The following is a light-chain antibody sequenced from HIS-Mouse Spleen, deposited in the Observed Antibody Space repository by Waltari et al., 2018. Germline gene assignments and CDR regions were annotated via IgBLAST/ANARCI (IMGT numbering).Light chain of an antibody. J-gene: IGLJ2*01. CDR1: NIGSKS. V-gene: IGLV3-21*03. CDR2: DDS. CDR3: QVWDSSSDHVV. Sequence: SYVLTQPPSVSVAPGKTARITCGGNNIGSKSVHWYQQKPGQAPVLGVYDDSDRPSGIPERVSGSNSVNTATLTISRVEAGDEADDYCQVWDSSSDHVVFGGGTKLTVL.